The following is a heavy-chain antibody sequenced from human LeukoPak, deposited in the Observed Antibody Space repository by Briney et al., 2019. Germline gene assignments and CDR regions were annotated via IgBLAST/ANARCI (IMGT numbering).Heavy chain of an antibody. Sequence: GESLKISCKSSGYCFTTYWISWVRQMPGKGLEWMGRIDPSDSYTDYAPSFQGHVTISADRSLSTAYLQWYSLKASGTAMYYCARQDFWGQGTLVTVSS. CDR1: GYCFTTYW. J-gene: IGHJ4*02. V-gene: IGHV5-10-1*01. CDR3: ARQDF. CDR2: IDPSDSYT.